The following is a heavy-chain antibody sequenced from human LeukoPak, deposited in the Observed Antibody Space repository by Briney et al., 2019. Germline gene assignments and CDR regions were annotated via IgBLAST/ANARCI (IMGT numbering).Heavy chain of an antibody. J-gene: IGHJ6*03. CDR2: IHYGGNT. Sequence: SETLSLTCTVSGASMNKYYWSWIRQPPGKGLEWIGYIHYGGNTNYSPSLKSRLTISVDRSNNQFSLGLTSVTAADTAVYYCARRSDLWSGFRSDYYYMDVWGNGTTVIVSS. D-gene: IGHD3-3*01. V-gene: IGHV4-59*08. CDR3: ARRSDLWSGFRSDYYYMDV. CDR1: GASMNKYY.